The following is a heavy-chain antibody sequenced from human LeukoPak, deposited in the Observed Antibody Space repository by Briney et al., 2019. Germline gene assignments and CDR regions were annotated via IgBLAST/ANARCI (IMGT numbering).Heavy chain of an antibody. D-gene: IGHD5-18*01. J-gene: IGHJ3*02. CDR3: ARVTAMVSAFDI. Sequence: GGSLRPSCAASGFPISYYYRSGSPPAPGKGGGWGSYISSSGSTIYYADSVKGRFTISRDNAKNSLYLQMNSLRAEDTAVYYCARVTAMVSAFDIWGQGTMVTVSS. V-gene: IGHV3-11*04. CDR2: ISSSGSTI. CDR1: GFPISYYY.